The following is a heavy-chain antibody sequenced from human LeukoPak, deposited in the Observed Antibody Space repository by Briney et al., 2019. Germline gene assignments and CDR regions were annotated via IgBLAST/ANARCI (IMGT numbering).Heavy chain of an antibody. V-gene: IGHV4-39*01. D-gene: IGHD4/OR15-4a*01. Sequence: PSETLSLTCTVSGGSISDSSYFCGWIRQPPGKGLEWIGSIDYSGNTYYNPSLKSRVTVSADTSKNQFSLNLRSVTAADTAVYYCARLSPRCCDYRGQGTLVTVSS. CDR2: IDYSGNT. CDR3: ARLSPRCCDY. J-gene: IGHJ4*02. CDR1: GGSISDSSYF.